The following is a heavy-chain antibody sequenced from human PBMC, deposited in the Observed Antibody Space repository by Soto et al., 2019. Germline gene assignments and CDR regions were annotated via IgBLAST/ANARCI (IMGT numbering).Heavy chain of an antibody. V-gene: IGHV4-59*08. J-gene: IGHJ6*03. CDR1: GGSISSYY. CDR2: IYYSGST. CDR3: ARNWFGESRNVYYMDV. D-gene: IGHD3-10*01. Sequence: SETLSHTCTVAGGSISSYYWSRIRQPPGKGLEWIGYIYYSGSTNYNPSLKSRVTISVDTSKNQFSLKLSSVTAADTAVYYCARNWFGESRNVYYMDVWGKGTTVTVSS.